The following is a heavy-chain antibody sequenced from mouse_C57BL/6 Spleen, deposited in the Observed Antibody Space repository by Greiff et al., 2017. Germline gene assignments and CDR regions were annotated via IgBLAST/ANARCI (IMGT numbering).Heavy chain of an antibody. Sequence: VKLMESGAELVKPGASVKISCKASGYAFSSYWMNWVKQRPGKGLEWIGQIYPGDGDTNYNGKFKGKATLTADKSSSTAYMQLSSLTSEDSAVYFCARSGDDYDEFAYWGQGTLVTVSA. V-gene: IGHV1-80*01. CDR2: IYPGDGDT. CDR3: ARSGDDYDEFAY. CDR1: GYAFSSYW. J-gene: IGHJ3*01. D-gene: IGHD2-4*01.